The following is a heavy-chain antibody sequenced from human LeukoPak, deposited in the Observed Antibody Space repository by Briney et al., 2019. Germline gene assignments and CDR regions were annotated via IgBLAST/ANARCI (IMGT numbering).Heavy chain of an antibody. CDR3: ARGMIGPSPLEN. CDR2: VNPSGGAT. Sequence: ASVKVSCKASGYTFTSYYMHWVRQAPGQGLEWMGIVNPSGGATSYAQKLQGRVTMNRYTSTSTVYRELSSLRSDDTAVYYCARGMIGPSPLENWGQGTLVTVSS. CDR1: GYTFTSYY. V-gene: IGHV1-46*01. J-gene: IGHJ4*02. D-gene: IGHD2-21*01.